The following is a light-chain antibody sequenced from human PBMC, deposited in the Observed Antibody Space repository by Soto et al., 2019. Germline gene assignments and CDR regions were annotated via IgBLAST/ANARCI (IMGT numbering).Light chain of an antibody. CDR2: INSDGSH. V-gene: IGLV4-69*01. Sequence: QLVLTQSPSASASLGASVKLTCTLSSGHSIYAIAWHQQQPEKGPRFLMKINSDGSHTKGDGIPDRFSGSNSGADRYLTISSLQSEDEADYYCQTCGTGIRVFGGGTKLTVL. CDR1: SGHSIYA. CDR3: QTCGTGIRV. J-gene: IGLJ2*01.